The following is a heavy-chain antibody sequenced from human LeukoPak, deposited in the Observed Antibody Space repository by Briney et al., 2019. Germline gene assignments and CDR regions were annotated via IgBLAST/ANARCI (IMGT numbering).Heavy chain of an antibody. D-gene: IGHD4-17*01. V-gene: IGHV3-30-3*01. Sequence: GGSLRLSCAASGFTFSSYAMHWVRQAPGKGLEWVAVISYDGSNKYYADSVKGRFTISRDNSKNTLYLQMNSLRAEDTAVYYCARDWTTVLYYFDYWGQGTLVTVSS. J-gene: IGHJ4*02. CDR3: ARDWTTVLYYFDY. CDR1: GFTFSSYA. CDR2: ISYDGSNK.